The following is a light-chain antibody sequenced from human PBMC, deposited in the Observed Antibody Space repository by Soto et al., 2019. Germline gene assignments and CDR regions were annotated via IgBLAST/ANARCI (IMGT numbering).Light chain of an antibody. V-gene: IGKV3-20*01. Sequence: DSVLTQFSVTLSLSPGERATLSCRASQSVSSSYLAWYQQKPGQAPRLLIYGASSRATGIPDRFSGSGSGTDFTLTISRLEPEDFAVYYCQQYGSSLLTFGGGTKVDIK. J-gene: IGKJ4*01. CDR1: QSVSSSY. CDR3: QQYGSSLLT. CDR2: GAS.